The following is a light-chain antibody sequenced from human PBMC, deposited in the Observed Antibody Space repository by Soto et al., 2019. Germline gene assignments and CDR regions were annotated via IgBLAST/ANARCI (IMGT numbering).Light chain of an antibody. CDR2: DAS. V-gene: IGKV1-5*01. CDR1: QSISTW. CDR3: QHYSVFVT. J-gene: IGKJ4*01. Sequence: DIQMTQSPSTLSASVGDRVTITCRASQSISTWLAWYQQRPGKAPKLPISDASSLESGVPSRFRRRGSGTKISLPISSLQPDDFATYYCQHYSVFVTFGGGTKVEIK.